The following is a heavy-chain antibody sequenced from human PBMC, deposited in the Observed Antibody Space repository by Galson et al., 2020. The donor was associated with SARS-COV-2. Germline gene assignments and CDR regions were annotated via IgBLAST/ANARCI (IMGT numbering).Heavy chain of an antibody. J-gene: IGHJ6*02. CDR1: GGSISSSSYY. CDR3: ARDSEFSTLDV. Sequence: SETLSLTCTVSGGSISSSSYYWGWIRQPPGKGLEWIRSIYYTGSTYYNPSLKSRVTISVDTSKNQFSLKLSSVTAADTAVYYCARDSEFSTLDVWGQGTTVTVSS. V-gene: IGHV4-39*07. D-gene: IGHD3-10*01. CDR2: IYYTGST.